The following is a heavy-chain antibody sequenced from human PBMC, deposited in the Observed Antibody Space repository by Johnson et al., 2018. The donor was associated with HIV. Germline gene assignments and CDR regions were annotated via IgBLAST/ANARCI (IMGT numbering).Heavy chain of an antibody. CDR1: GFTFSSYG. CDR2: LRYDGNNK. CDR3: ARERGLGHAFDI. Sequence: QVQLVESGGGVVQPGGSLRLSCAASGFTFSSYGMHWVRQAPGKGLEWVAFLRYDGNNKYYADSVKGRFTISRDNAKNSLYLQMNSLRAEDTAVYYCARERGLGHAFDIWGQGTMVTVSS. V-gene: IGHV3-30*02. D-gene: IGHD7-27*01. J-gene: IGHJ3*02.